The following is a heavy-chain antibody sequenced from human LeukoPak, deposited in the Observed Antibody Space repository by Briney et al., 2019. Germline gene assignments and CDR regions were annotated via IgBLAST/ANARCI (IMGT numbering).Heavy chain of an antibody. CDR3: ARDNYYDSSGFLNDY. CDR1: GGSVSSGGYS. CDR2: IYHSGRA. J-gene: IGHJ4*02. Sequence: SETLSLTCAVSGGSVSSGGYSWSWIRQPPGNGLEWIGYIYHSGRASYNPSLKSRVTISLDRSRNHVSLNLTSVTAADTAVYYCARDNYYDSSGFLNDYWGQGILVTVSS. V-gene: IGHV4-30-2*01. D-gene: IGHD3-22*01.